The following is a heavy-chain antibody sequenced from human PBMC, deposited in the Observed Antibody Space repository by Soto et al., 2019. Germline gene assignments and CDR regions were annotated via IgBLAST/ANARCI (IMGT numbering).Heavy chain of an antibody. CDR2: INAGNGNT. D-gene: IGHD2-21*02. V-gene: IGHV1-3*05. CDR3: ARSIVVVTALDY. CDR1: GYTFTSYA. J-gene: IGHJ4*02. Sequence: QVKLVQSGAEEKKPGASVKVSGKASGYTFTSYAMHWVRQAPGQRLEWMGWINAGNGNTKYSQKFQGRVTITRDTSASTAYMELSSLRSEDMAVYYCARSIVVVTALDYWGQGTLVTVSS.